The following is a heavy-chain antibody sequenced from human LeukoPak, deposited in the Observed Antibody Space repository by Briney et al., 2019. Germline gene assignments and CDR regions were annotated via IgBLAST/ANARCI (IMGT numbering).Heavy chain of an antibody. J-gene: IGHJ4*02. CDR2: INPNSGGT. Sequence: ASVKVSCKASGYTFTSYDINWVRQAPGQGLEWMGWINPNSGGTNYAQKFQGRVTMTRDTSISTAYMELSRLRSDDTAVYYCASARGYSYVDYWGQGTLVTVSS. D-gene: IGHD5-18*01. CDR1: GYTFTSYD. CDR3: ASARGYSYVDY. V-gene: IGHV1-2*02.